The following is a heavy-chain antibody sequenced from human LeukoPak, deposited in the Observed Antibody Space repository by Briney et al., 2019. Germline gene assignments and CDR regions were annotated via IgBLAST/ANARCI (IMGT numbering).Heavy chain of an antibody. D-gene: IGHD3-10*01. CDR2: IYYSGST. V-gene: IGHV4-59*08. CDR1: GGSISSYY. J-gene: IGHJ4*02. CDR3: ARHYGSGSYYIDY. Sequence: PSETLSLTCTVSGGSISSYYWSWIRQPPGKGLEWIGYIYYSGSTNYNPSLKSRVTISVDTSKNQFSLKLSSVTAADTAVYYCARHYGSGSYYIDYWGQGTLVTVSS.